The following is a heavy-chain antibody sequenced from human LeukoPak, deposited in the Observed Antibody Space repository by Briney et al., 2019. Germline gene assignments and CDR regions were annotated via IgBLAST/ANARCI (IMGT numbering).Heavy chain of an antibody. J-gene: IGHJ3*02. V-gene: IGHV3-7*01. CDR2: IKQDGSEK. Sequence: GGSLRLSCAASGFSFSSYWMSWVRQAPGKGLEWVANIKQDGSEKYYVDSVKGRFTISRDNAQNSLYLQMNSLRAEDTAVYYCMRDLAGPPQEAFDIWGQGTVVTVSS. CDR1: GFSFSSYW. CDR3: MRDLAGPPQEAFDI.